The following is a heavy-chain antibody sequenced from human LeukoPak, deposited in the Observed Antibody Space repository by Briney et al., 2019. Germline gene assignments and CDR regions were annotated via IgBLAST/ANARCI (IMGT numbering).Heavy chain of an antibody. CDR2: IYSGGST. Sequence: PGGSLRLSCAASGFTFSNAYMNWVRQAPGKGLEWVSVIYSGGSTYYADSVKGRFTISRDNSKNTLYLQMNSLRAEDTAVYYCAGDSDVGATEAFDIWGQGTMVTVSS. D-gene: IGHD1-26*01. CDR3: AGDSDVGATEAFDI. J-gene: IGHJ3*02. V-gene: IGHV3-53*01. CDR1: GFTFSNAY.